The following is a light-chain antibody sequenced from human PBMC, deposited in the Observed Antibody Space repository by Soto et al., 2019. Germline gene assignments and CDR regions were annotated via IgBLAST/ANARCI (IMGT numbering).Light chain of an antibody. J-gene: IGKJ1*01. CDR1: QTISDS. Sequence: IQMTQSPSTLSASVGDTVTITCRASQTISDSLAWDRQKPGKAPNLLIYGASTLQEGVPTRFSGSGTRTEFTLTVTRLQPDDFATYFCQQYDKYSTFGHGTKVDVK. CDR3: QQYDKYST. V-gene: IGKV1-5*01. CDR2: GAS.